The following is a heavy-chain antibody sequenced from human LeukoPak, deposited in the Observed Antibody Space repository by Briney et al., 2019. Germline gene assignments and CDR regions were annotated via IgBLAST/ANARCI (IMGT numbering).Heavy chain of an antibody. Sequence: PSETLSLTCAVYGGSFSGYYWSWIRQPPGKGLEWIGEINHSGSTNYNPSLKSRVTISVDTSKNQFSLKLSSVTAADTAVYYCARLRWLLLSPQWFDPWGQGTLVTVSS. CDR1: GGSFSGYY. J-gene: IGHJ5*02. D-gene: IGHD3-22*01. CDR3: ARLRWLLLSPQWFDP. CDR2: INHSGST. V-gene: IGHV4-34*01.